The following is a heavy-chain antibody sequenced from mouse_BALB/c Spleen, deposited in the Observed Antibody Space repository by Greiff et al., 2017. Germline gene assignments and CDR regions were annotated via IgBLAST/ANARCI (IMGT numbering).Heavy chain of an antibody. Sequence: QVQLQQSGAELVRPGTSVKVSCKASGYAFTNYLIEWVKQRPGQGLEWIGVINPGSGGTNYNEKFKGKATLTADKSSSTAYMQLSSLTSDDSAVYFCARSGLLRAMDYWGQGTSVTVSS. CDR1: GYAFTNYL. D-gene: IGHD2-3*01. J-gene: IGHJ4*01. CDR3: ARSGLLRAMDY. V-gene: IGHV1-54*01. CDR2: INPGSGGT.